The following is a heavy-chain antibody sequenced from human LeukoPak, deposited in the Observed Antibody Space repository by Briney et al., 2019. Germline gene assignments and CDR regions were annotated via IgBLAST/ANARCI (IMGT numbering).Heavy chain of an antibody. V-gene: IGHV4-34*01. D-gene: IGHD3-3*01. J-gene: IGHJ4*02. CDR3: ARLVFWMDLVY. CDR2: INHSGST. Sequence: SETLSLTCAVYGGSFSGYYWGWIRQPPGKGLEWIGEINHSGSTNYNPSLKSRVTISVDTSKNQFSLKLSSVTAADTAVYYCARLVFWMDLVYWGQCTLVTVSS. CDR1: GGSFSGYY.